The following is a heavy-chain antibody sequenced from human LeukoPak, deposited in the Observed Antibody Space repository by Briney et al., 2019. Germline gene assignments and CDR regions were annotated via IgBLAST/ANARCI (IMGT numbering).Heavy chain of an antibody. CDR3: ARVARITIFGVVFNWFDP. CDR1: GGSISSYY. J-gene: IGHJ5*02. Sequence: PSETLSLTCPVSGGSISSYYWSWIRQPAGKGLEWIGRIYTSGSTNYNPSLKSRVTMSVDTSKNQFSLKLSSVTAADTAVYYCARVARITIFGVVFNWFDPWGQGTLVTLSS. CDR2: IYTSGST. V-gene: IGHV4-4*07. D-gene: IGHD3-3*01.